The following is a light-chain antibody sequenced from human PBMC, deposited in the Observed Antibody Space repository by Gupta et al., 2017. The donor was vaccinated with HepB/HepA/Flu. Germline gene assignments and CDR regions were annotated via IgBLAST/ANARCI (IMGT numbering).Light chain of an antibody. J-gene: IGKJ1*01. Sequence: DIKMTQSLPSLTASVGDRLTITCRASQGIGTYLNWYQQRPGKAPNVLIYVASTLESGVPSRFAGGGSGTDFTLTINNLQPEDFGTYCCQQSYDIPRTFGQGTKLEMK. CDR3: QQSYDIPRT. V-gene: IGKV1-39*01. CDR2: VAS. CDR1: QGIGTY.